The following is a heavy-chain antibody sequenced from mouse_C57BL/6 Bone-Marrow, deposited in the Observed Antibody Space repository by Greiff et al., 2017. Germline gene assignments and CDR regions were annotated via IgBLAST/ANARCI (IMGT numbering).Heavy chain of an antibody. CDR3: AGGRSWFAY. V-gene: IGHV4-1*01. Sequence: DVKLVESGGGLVQPGGSLKLSCAASGIAFSSYWMCWVRRAPEKGLEWIGEINPGSSTINYAPSLKDKFIISRDNAKNTLYLQMSNVRSEDTALYYCAGGRSWFAYWGQGTLLTVSA. J-gene: IGHJ3*01. CDR2: INPGSSTI. CDR1: GIAFSSYW.